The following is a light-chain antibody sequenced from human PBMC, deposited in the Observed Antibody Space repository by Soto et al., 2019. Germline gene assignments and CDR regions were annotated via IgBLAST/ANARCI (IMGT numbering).Light chain of an antibody. J-gene: IGKJ3*01. CDR2: DAS. CDR3: QQRSNWPPLFT. V-gene: IGKV3-11*01. Sequence: DIVMTQSPLSLPVTPGEPATLSCRASQSVSSYLAWYQQKPGQAPRLLIYDASNRATGIPARFSGSGSGTDFTLTISSLEPEDFAVYYCQQRSNWPPLFTFGPGTKVDIK. CDR1: QSVSSY.